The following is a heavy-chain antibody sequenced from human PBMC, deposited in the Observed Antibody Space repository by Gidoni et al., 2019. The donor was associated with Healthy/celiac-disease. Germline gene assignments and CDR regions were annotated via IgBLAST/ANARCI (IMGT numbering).Heavy chain of an antibody. D-gene: IGHD2-15*01. CDR3: AKDPGGPKSQRQSQGHGSWYY. Sequence: EVQLLESGGGLVQPGGSLRLSCAASGFTFSSYAMTWVRQAPGKGLEWVSAISGSGGSTYYADSVKGRFTISRDNSKNTLYLQMNSLRAEDTAVYYCAKDPGGPKSQRQSQGHGSWYYWGQGTLVTVSS. V-gene: IGHV3-23*01. CDR1: GFTFSSYA. J-gene: IGHJ4*02. CDR2: ISGSGGST.